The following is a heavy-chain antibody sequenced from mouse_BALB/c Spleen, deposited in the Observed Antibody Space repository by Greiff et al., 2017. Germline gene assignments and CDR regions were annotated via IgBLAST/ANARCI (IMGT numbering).Heavy chain of an antibody. CDR3: AREGLAWFAY. D-gene: IGHD6-1*01. V-gene: IGHV1S41*01. CDR1: GYTFTSYW. CDR2: IAPGSGST. J-gene: IGHJ2*01. Sequence: DLVKPGASVKLSCKASGYTFTSYWINWIKQRPGQGLEWIGRIAPGSGSTYYNEMFKGKATLTVDTSSSTAYIQLSSLSSEDSAVYFCAREGLAWFAYWGQGTTLTVSS.